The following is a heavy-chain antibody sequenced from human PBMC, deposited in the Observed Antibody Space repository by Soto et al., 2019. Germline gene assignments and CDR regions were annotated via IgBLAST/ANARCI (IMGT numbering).Heavy chain of an antibody. D-gene: IGHD2-8*01. Sequence: SETLSLTCTVPGGSVSNSNYYWGWIRQSPGKGLEWIGSVYYRGRSYSKSSVKSRVTISVDTSKNQFSLNLNSVTASDTAVYFCVSQRTSVLTQAYFDYWGPGALVTVSS. CDR3: VSQRTSVLTQAYFDY. J-gene: IGHJ4*02. CDR2: VYYRGRS. V-gene: IGHV4-39*01. CDR1: GGSVSNSNYY.